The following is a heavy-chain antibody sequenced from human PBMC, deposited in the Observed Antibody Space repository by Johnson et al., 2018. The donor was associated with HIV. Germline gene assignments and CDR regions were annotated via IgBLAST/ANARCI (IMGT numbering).Heavy chain of an antibody. CDR1: AFTVRSNY. CDR3: ARDSKYYYDSSGNYYEHDAFDI. Sequence: VQLVESGGGLAQPAWSPRLSCAASAFTVRSNYMSWVRQAPGKGLQWVLIIYSGGSTDYTDSVTGRFTISRDNAKNSLYLQMNSLRAEDTAVYYCARDSKYYYDSSGNYYEHDAFDIWGQGTMVTVSS. J-gene: IGHJ3*02. CDR2: IYSGGST. D-gene: IGHD3-22*01. V-gene: IGHV3-66*01.